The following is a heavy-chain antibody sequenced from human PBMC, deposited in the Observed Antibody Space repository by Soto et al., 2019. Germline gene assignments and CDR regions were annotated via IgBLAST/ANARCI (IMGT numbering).Heavy chain of an antibody. CDR2: MYHGGRT. V-gene: IGHV4-59*02. J-gene: IGHJ4*02. CDR1: GDSVTNYF. Sequence: SETLSLTCTVSGDSVTNYFCSWMRQPPGKGLEWIGHMYHGGRTNYSPSLKSRVTMSLDSSKNQFSLNLSSVTAADTAVYFCARDPGYCTNGVCPIFDFWGQGVLVTV. CDR3: ARDPGYCTNGVCPIFDF. D-gene: IGHD2-8*01.